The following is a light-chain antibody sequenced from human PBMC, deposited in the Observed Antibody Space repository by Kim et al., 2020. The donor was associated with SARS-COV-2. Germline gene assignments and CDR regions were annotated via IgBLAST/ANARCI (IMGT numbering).Light chain of an antibody. Sequence: PGKTARITCGGNNIGGKSVHWFQQKPGQAPVLVIFYDDDRPSGIPERFSGSNSGNPATLTISRVEAGDEADYYCQVWDDNTNHVVFGGGTQLTVL. CDR2: YDD. CDR1: NIGGKS. V-gene: IGLV3-21*04. CDR3: QVWDDNTNHVV. J-gene: IGLJ2*01.